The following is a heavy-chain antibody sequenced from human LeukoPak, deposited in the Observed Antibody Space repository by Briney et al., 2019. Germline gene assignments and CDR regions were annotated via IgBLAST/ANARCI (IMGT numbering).Heavy chain of an antibody. J-gene: IGHJ4*02. CDR1: GGTFSSYA. CDR2: IIPIFGIA. D-gene: IGHD3-9*01. V-gene: IGHV1-69*10. Sequence: SVKVSCKASGGTFSSYAISWVRQAPGQGLEWMGGIIPIFGIANYAQKFQGRVTITADKSTSTAYMELSSLRSEDTAVYYCARAGASYYDILTGSLDYWGQGTLVTVSS. CDR3: ARAGASYYDILTGSLDY.